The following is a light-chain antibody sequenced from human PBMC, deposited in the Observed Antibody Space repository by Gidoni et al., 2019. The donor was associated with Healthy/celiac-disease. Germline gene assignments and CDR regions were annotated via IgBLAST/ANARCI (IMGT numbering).Light chain of an antibody. CDR3: QKYYSTPFT. V-gene: IGKV4-1*01. J-gene: IGKJ4*01. Sequence: DIVMTPSPASLAVSLGERATINCKSSQSVLYSSNNKNYLVCYQQKPGQPPKLLIYWASTRESGVPDRFSGSGSGTDFTLTISSLQAEDVAVYYCQKYYSTPFTFGGGTKVEIK. CDR1: QSVLYSSNNKNY. CDR2: WAS.